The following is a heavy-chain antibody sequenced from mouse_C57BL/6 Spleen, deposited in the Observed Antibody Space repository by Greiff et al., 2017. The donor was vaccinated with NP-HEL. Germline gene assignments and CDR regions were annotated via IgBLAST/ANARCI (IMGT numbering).Heavy chain of an antibody. D-gene: IGHD1-1*01. V-gene: IGHV1-81*01. CDR2: INPRSGNT. J-gene: IGHJ3*01. Sequence: QVQLQQSGAELARPGASVKLSCKASGYTFTSYGISWVKQRTGQGLEWIGEINPRSGNTYYNEKFKGKATLTADKSSSTAYMELRSLTSEDSAVYFCASYYYGSTAWFAYWGQGTLVTVSA. CDR1: GYTFTSYG. CDR3: ASYYYGSTAWFAY.